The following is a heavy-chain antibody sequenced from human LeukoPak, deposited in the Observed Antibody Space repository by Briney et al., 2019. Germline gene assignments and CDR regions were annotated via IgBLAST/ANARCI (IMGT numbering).Heavy chain of an antibody. CDR1: GYSISSGYH. CDR3: ARTLYCSGATCFSPELLDT. V-gene: IGHV4-38-2*01. D-gene: IGHD2-15*01. J-gene: IGHJ5*02. CDR2: MFHGGNT. Sequence: SETLSLTCAVSGYSISSGYHWGWVRQPPGKGPVWIGSMFHGGNTYCNPSLKSRVTMSTDTSMNQFSLNLTSVTAADTAVYFCARTLYCSGATCFSPELLDTWGQGTLVTVSS.